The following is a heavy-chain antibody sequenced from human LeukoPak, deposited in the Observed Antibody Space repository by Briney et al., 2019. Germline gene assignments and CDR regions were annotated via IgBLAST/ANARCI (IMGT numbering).Heavy chain of an antibody. CDR3: ACTAMVTLDY. J-gene: IGHJ4*02. CDR1: GFTFSSYA. Sequence: GGTLRLSCAVSGFTFSSYAMSWVRQAPGKGLEWVSAISGTGGSTYYAASVKGGFPISRDNSKNTLHLQMNSPRAEDTALYYCACTAMVTLDYWGQGTLVTVSS. CDR2: ISGTGGST. V-gene: IGHV3-23*01. D-gene: IGHD5-18*01.